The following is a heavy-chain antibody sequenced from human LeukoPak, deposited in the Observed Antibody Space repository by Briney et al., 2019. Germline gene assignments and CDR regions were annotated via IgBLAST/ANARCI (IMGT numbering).Heavy chain of an antibody. Sequence: PGGSLGLSCGASGFTFSSYWMHWVRQAPGKGLVWVSRINSDGSSTSYADSVKGRFTISRDNAKNTLDLQMNSLRAEDTAVYYCARDYYDSSFGYWGQGTLVTVSS. CDR2: INSDGSST. V-gene: IGHV3-74*01. CDR1: GFTFSSYW. D-gene: IGHD3-10*01. CDR3: ARDYYDSSFGY. J-gene: IGHJ4*02.